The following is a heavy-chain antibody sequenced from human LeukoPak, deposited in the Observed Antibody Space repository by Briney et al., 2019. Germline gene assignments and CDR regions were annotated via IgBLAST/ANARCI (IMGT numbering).Heavy chain of an antibody. CDR3: ARVQNWFDP. Sequence: SETLSLTCTVSGGSISNGSYYWSWIRQPAGKGLEWIGRIYTSGSTNYNPSLTSRVTISVDPSKNQFSLKLSSVTAADTAVYYCARVQNWFDPWGQGTLVTVSS. CDR2: IYTSGST. V-gene: IGHV4-61*02. J-gene: IGHJ5*02. CDR1: GGSISNGSYY.